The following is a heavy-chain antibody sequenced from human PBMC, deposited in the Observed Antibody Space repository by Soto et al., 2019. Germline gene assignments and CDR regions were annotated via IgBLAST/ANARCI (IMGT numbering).Heavy chain of an antibody. CDR3: AREGPAPYYYYGMDV. J-gene: IGHJ6*02. CDR1: GYSFTTYG. Sequence: QVQLVQSRGEVKKPGASVKVSCKTSGYSFTTYGISWVRQAPGQGLEWMGWISGYNGNTNYAQKLQGRVTMTTDTSTSTAYMELRSLRSDDTALYYCAREGPAPYYYYGMDVCGQGSTVTVSS. CDR2: ISGYNGNT. V-gene: IGHV1-18*01.